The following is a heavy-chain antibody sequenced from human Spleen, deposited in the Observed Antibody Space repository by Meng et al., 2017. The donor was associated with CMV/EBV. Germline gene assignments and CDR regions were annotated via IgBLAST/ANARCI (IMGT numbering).Heavy chain of an antibody. D-gene: IGHD3-10*01. V-gene: IGHV1-18*01. CDR1: GYTFSRYG. CDR2: ISANNGNT. CDR3: ARYYYGAFSMDV. Sequence: GESLKISCKASGYTFSRYGISWVRQAPGQGLEWMGWISANNGNTKYAQKFQGRVTMSTDTSTSTAYMELRSLRSDDTAVYYCARYYYGAFSMDVWGQGTTVTVSS. J-gene: IGHJ6*02.